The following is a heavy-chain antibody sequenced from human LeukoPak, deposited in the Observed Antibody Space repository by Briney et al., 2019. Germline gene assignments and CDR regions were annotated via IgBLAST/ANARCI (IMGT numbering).Heavy chain of an antibody. Sequence: SETLSLTCTVSGGSISSGDYYWSWIRQPPGKGLEWIGYIYYSWSTYYNPSLKSRVIISVDTSKNQFSLKLSSVTAADTAVYYCAREPRTRATTWIDYWGQGTPVTVSS. CDR2: IYYSWST. CDR1: GGSISSGDYY. V-gene: IGHV4-30-4*01. D-gene: IGHD4-17*01. CDR3: AREPRTRATTWIDY. J-gene: IGHJ4*02.